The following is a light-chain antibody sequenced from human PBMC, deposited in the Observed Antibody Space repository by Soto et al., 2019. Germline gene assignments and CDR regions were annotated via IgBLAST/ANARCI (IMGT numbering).Light chain of an antibody. V-gene: IGKV3-11*01. CDR1: QSVSSD. CDR3: QQRSNWPST. Sequence: EIVLTQSPATLSLSPGERAALSCRASQSVSSDLAWYQQKPGQAPRRLIYNAPRRAADIPARFSDSASGTDFTLTISSLEPEDFAVYYCQQRSNWPSTFGGGTKVQIK. J-gene: IGKJ4*01. CDR2: NAP.